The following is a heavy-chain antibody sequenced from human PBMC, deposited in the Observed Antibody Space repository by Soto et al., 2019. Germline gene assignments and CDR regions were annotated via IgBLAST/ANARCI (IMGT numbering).Heavy chain of an antibody. CDR1: DGSLSGYF. J-gene: IGHJ4*02. CDR3: ARRGLYCSGRNSCYYYFDS. D-gene: IGHD2-15*01. CDR2: INPSGST. V-gene: IGHV4-34*01. Sequence: QVQLHQWGAGLLKPSETLSLTCGVNDGSLSGYFWSWIRQFPGKGLEWIGEINPSGSTSNNPSLKSRVTLSIDTSKNQFSLRLSSVSAADMAVYYCARRGLYCSGRNSCYYYFDSWVQGTLVTVSS.